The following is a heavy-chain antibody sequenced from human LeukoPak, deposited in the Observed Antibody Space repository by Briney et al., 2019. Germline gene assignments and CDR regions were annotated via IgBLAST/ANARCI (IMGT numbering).Heavy chain of an antibody. J-gene: IGHJ4*02. Sequence: GGSLRLSCAASGFTFSSYGMHWVRQAPGKGLEWVAVISYDGSNKYYADSVKGRFTISRDNSKNTLYLQMNSLRAEDTAVYYCARDWYYAPDYWGQGALVTVSS. V-gene: IGHV3-30*03. CDR2: ISYDGSNK. CDR3: ARDWYYAPDY. CDR1: GFTFSSYG. D-gene: IGHD2-2*01.